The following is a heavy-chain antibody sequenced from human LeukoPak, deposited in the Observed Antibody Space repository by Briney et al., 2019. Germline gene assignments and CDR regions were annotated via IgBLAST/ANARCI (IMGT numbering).Heavy chain of an antibody. CDR1: GFSFSDYV. J-gene: IGHJ4*02. CDR3: ARDLNWVFYDY. D-gene: IGHD7-27*01. V-gene: IGHV3-74*01. CDR2: ISNDGLVT. Sequence: GGSLRLSCAASGFSFSDYVMHWVRQAPGKGLMWVSRISNDGLVTSYADSVKGRLTISRDNARNTLYLQIDSLRAEDTAMYYCARDLNWVFYDYWGQGALVTVSS.